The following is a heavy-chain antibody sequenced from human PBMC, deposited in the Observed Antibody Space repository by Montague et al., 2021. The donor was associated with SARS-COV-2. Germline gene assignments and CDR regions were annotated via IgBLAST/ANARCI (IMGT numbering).Heavy chain of an antibody. CDR3: ARGRQHFNMIVVVMTGGEYYFDY. D-gene: IGHD3-22*01. CDR1: GGSFSDNY. V-gene: IGHV4-34*01. CDR2: INHRETS. Sequence: SETLSLTCAVYGGSFSDNYWSWIRKPPGKGLEWIGEINHRETSNYNPSLKSRVSISVDASKNQFSLYLGSVTAADTAVYYCARGRQHFNMIVVVMTGGEYYFDYWGQGTLVTVSS. J-gene: IGHJ4*02.